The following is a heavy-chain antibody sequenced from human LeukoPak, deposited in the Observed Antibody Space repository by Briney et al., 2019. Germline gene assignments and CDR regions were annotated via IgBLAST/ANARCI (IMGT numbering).Heavy chain of an antibody. Sequence: GGPLRLSCLASGFTFNSYAMHWVRRAPGKGLEWVAFIRHDGSSEYYADSVKGRFIISRDRSGNTVYLQMKSLRPEDTAIYYCARHNTRFLERLPALGSWGQGTLVTVSS. CDR2: IRHDGSSE. CDR1: GFTFNSYA. J-gene: IGHJ5*02. V-gene: IGHV3-30*02. D-gene: IGHD3-3*01. CDR3: ARHNTRFLERLPALGS.